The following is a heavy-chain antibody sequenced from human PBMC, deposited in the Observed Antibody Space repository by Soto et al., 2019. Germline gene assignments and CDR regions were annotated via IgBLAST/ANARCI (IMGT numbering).Heavy chain of an antibody. Sequence: GGWMRLSCVPSGFSLSSNELNWVRQAPGKGLGRVSLIGVRGSMRFYAEGVRGRFTISRDNTKKMLYLQMNRLRAEDTASHSPATASLAGAVWRKVTTVTVS. CDR3: ATASLAGAV. D-gene: IGHD6-19*01. CDR1: GFSLSSNE. J-gene: IGHJ6*03. CDR2: IGVRGSMR. V-gene: IGHV3-48*03.